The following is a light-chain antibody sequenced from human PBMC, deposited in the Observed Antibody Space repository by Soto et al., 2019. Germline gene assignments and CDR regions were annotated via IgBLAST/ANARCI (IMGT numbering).Light chain of an antibody. CDR1: SSNIGNNY. CDR2: ENS. J-gene: IGLJ2*01. Sequence: QSVLTQPPSVSAAPGQKVTISCSGSSSNIGNNYVSWYQQLPGTAPQLLIYENSKRPSGIPDRFSGSKSGTSATLGITGLQTGDEAYYYCGTWDSSLSVVVFGGGTKLTV. V-gene: IGLV1-51*02. CDR3: GTWDSSLSVVV.